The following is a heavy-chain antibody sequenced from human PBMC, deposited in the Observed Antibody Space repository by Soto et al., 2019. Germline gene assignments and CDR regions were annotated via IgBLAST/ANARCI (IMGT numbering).Heavy chain of an antibody. CDR1: GFTFDDYA. CDR2: ITWNSGNI. CDR3: VKDSYADFNRVVSTAEYFFDY. Sequence: EVQLVESGGGLVRPGRSLRLSCTASGFTFDDYAMHWVRQAPGRGLEWVSGITWNSGNIAYADSVKGRFTIARDDDNNSLYLQMNSLRPEDTALYYCVKDSYADFNRVVSTAEYFFDYWGHGTLVTVSS. J-gene: IGHJ4*01. D-gene: IGHD2-15*01. V-gene: IGHV3-9*01.